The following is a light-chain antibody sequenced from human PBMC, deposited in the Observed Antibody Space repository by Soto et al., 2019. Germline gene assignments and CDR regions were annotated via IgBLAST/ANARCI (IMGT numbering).Light chain of an antibody. V-gene: IGKV3-11*01. CDR1: QSVSSY. J-gene: IGKJ1*01. CDR2: DAS. Sequence: IGVTQSPATLSWSPGERATLSCRASQSVSSYLAWYQQKPGQATRLLIYDASNRATGIAARFSGSGSGTDFTLTISSLEPEDFAVYYCQQCGSQPWTFGQGTKVDIK. CDR3: QQCGSQPWT.